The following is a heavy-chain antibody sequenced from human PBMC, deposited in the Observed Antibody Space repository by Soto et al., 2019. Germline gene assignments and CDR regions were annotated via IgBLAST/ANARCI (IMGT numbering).Heavy chain of an antibody. Sequence: GGSLRLSCAASGFTVSSNYMSWVRQAPGKGLEWVSVIYSGGSTYYADSVKGRFTISRDNAKNTLYLQMNSLRDEDTAVYYCARCPAALGGLAYYYYGMDVWGQGTTVTVSS. V-gene: IGHV3-66*01. CDR2: IYSGGST. D-gene: IGHD2-15*01. J-gene: IGHJ6*02. CDR1: GFTVSSNY. CDR3: ARCPAALGGLAYYYYGMDV.